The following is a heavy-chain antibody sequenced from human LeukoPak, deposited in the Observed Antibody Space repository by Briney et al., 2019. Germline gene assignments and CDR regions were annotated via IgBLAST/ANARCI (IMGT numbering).Heavy chain of an antibody. Sequence: GGSLRLSCAASGFTFSSYSMNWVRQAPGKGLEWVSSISSSSYIYYADSVKGRFTISRDNAKNSLYLQMNSLRAEDTAVYYCAARYCSSTSCLGWGQGTLVTVSS. CDR1: GFTFSSYS. D-gene: IGHD2-2*01. V-gene: IGHV3-21*01. CDR3: AARYCSSTSCLG. J-gene: IGHJ4*02. CDR2: ISSSSYI.